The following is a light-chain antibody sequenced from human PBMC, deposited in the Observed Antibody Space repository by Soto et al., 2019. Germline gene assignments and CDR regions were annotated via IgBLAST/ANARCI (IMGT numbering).Light chain of an antibody. Sequence: DIQMTQSPSSLSASLVDRVTITFRASQSISNFLNWFQHKPGKAPKVLISAASTLQSGVPSRFSGSGSGTDFTLTISSLQPEDFATYYCQQLESYPSTFGGGTKVDIK. CDR3: QQLESYPST. V-gene: IGKV1-16*01. CDR2: AAS. J-gene: IGKJ4*01. CDR1: QSISNF.